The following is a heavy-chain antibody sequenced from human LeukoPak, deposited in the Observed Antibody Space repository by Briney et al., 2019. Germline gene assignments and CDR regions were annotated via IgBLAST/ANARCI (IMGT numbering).Heavy chain of an antibody. CDR1: GGSFSGYY. CDR2: INHSGST. Sequence: SETLSLTCAVYGGSFSGYYWSWIRQPPGKGLEWIGEINHSGSTNYNPSLKSRVTISVDTSKNQFSLKLSSVTAADTAVYYCARGFYGDYRTGKCLDYWGQGTLVTVSS. J-gene: IGHJ4*02. V-gene: IGHV4-34*01. D-gene: IGHD4-17*01. CDR3: ARGFYGDYRTGKCLDY.